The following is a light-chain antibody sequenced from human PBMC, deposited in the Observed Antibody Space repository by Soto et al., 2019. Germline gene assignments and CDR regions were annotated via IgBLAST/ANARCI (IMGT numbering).Light chain of an antibody. CDR1: QSVSSSY. CDR3: QQYGSSPT. CDR2: GAS. J-gene: IGKJ4*01. Sequence: EIVLTQSPGTLSLSPGERATLSCRASQSVSSSYLAWYQQKPGQAPRLLIYGASSGATGIPDRFSGSGSGTDFTLTISRLEPEDFAVYYCQQYGSSPTFGGGTKVDIK. V-gene: IGKV3-20*01.